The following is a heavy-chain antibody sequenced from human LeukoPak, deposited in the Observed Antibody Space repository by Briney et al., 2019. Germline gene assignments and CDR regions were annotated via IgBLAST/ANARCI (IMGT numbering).Heavy chain of an antibody. V-gene: IGHV3-23*01. D-gene: IGHD3-3*01. Sequence: GESLRLSCAASGFTFSSYAMSWVRQAPGKGLEWVSAISGSGGSTYYADSVKGRFTISRDNSKNTLYLQMNSLRAEDTAVYYCAKDATYYDFWSGYYHYDAFDIWGQGTMVTVSS. CDR1: GFTFSSYA. CDR2: ISGSGGST. CDR3: AKDATYYDFWSGYYHYDAFDI. J-gene: IGHJ3*02.